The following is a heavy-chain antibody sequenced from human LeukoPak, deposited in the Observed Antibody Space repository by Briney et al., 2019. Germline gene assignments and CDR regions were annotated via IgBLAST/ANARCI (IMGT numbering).Heavy chain of an antibody. CDR3: ARNHGSSWDRYYYYGMDV. CDR2: IYHSGST. J-gene: IGHJ6*02. Sequence: SQTLSLTCTVSGGSISSGGYYWSWIRQPPGKGLEWIGYIYHSGSTYYNPSLKSRVTISVDTSKNQFSLKLSSVTAADTAVYYCARNHGSSWDRYYYYGMDVWGQGTTVTVSS. CDR1: GGSISSGGYY. V-gene: IGHV4-30-2*01. D-gene: IGHD6-13*01.